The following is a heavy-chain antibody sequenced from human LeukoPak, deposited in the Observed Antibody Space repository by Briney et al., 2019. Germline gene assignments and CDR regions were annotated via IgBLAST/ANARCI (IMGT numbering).Heavy chain of an antibody. CDR2: IYTSGST. CDR1: GGSISSYY. Sequence: PSETLSLTCTVSGGSISSYYGNWIRLPAGEGLEWIGRIYTSGSTNYNPSLKSRVTMSIDTSRNQFSLKLSSVTAADTAVYYCARAGTVVVSAFDFWGPGTMVTVSS. D-gene: IGHD3-22*01. J-gene: IGHJ3*01. V-gene: IGHV4-4*07. CDR3: ARAGTVVVSAFDF.